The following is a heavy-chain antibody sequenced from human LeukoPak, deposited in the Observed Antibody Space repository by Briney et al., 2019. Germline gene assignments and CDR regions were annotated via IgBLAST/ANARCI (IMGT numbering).Heavy chain of an antibody. CDR3: VRDPDLRRGYDGEGY. D-gene: IGHD5-12*01. V-gene: IGHV3-48*03. CDR1: GFTFTSYD. CDR2: ISSSGSTI. J-gene: IGHJ4*02. Sequence: GGSLRLSCAASGFTFTSYDMNWVRQAPGKGLEWVSYISSSGSTINYADSVRGRFTISRDNAKDSLYLQMNTLRAEDTAVYYCVRDPDLRRGYDGEGYWGQGTLVTVSS.